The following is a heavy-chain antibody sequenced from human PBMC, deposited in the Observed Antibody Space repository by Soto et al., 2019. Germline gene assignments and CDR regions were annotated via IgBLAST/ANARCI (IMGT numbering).Heavy chain of an antibody. Sequence: QVQLVQSGAEVKKPGASVKVSCKASGYTFTSYGISWVRQAPGQGLEWMGWISAYNGNTNYAQKLQGRVTMTTDTSTSTAYMELRSLRSDDTAVCYCARDRGGVVVAANNWFDPWGQGTLVTVSS. J-gene: IGHJ5*02. CDR2: ISAYNGNT. V-gene: IGHV1-18*01. CDR1: GYTFTSYG. CDR3: ARDRGGVVVAANNWFDP. D-gene: IGHD2-15*01.